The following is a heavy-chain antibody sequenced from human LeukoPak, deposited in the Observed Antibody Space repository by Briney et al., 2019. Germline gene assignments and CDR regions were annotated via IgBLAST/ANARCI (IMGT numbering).Heavy chain of an antibody. J-gene: IGHJ6*02. D-gene: IGHD3-9*01. Sequence: GGSLRLSRAASGFTFSNYAMRWVRQAPGKGLEWVSTITSTGDSTYYADSVKGRFTISRDNSKNTLYLQMNSLRAEDTAVYYCAKVLRYFMDVWGQGTTVTVSS. CDR3: AKVLRYFMDV. V-gene: IGHV3-23*01. CDR1: GFTFSNYA. CDR2: ITSTGDST.